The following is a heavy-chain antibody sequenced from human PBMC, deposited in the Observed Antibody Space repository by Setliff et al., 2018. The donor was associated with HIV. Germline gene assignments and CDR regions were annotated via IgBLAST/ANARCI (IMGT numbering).Heavy chain of an antibody. CDR3: VGPVREPVD. J-gene: IGHJ4*02. D-gene: IGHD6-19*01. Sequence: GGSLRLSCTASGFTFSASWMTWVRQAPGKGLEWVALINPDSTATYYVDSVKGRFTISRDNSKNTLYLQMNSLRAEDTAMYYCVGPVREPVDWGRGTLVTVSS. V-gene: IGHV3-7*03. CDR1: GFTFSASW. CDR2: INPDSTAT.